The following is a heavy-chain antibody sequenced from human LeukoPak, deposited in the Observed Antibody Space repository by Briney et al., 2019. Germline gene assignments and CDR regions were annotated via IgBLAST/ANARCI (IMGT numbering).Heavy chain of an antibody. Sequence: PSETLSLTCTVSGGSISSGDYYWSWIRQPPGKGLEWIGYIYYSGSTNSNPSLKSRVTISVDTSKNQFSLKLSSVTAADTAVYYCARAGQQLDYWGQGTLVTVSS. V-gene: IGHV4-61*08. D-gene: IGHD6-13*01. CDR2: IYYSGST. CDR3: ARAGQQLDY. CDR1: GGSISSGDYY. J-gene: IGHJ4*02.